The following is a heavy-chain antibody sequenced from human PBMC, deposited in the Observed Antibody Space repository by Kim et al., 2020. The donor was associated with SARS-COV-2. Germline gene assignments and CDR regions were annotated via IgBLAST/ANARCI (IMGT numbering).Heavy chain of an antibody. J-gene: IGHJ4*02. V-gene: IGHV3-15*01. CDR3: STLQMATILPDY. D-gene: IGHD5-12*01. Sequence: DYAAPVQGRFTISRDDSINTLYLKMNSLKTEDTAVYYCSTLQMATILPDYWGQGTLVTVSS.